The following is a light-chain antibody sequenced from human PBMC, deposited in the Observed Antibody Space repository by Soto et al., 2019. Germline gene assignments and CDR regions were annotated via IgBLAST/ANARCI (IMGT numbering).Light chain of an antibody. CDR1: QSVSSY. J-gene: IGKJ4*01. CDR2: DAS. CDR3: QQRSNWPQLT. V-gene: IGKV3-11*01. Sequence: EIVLTQSPATLSLSPGERATLSCRASQSVSSYLAWYQQKPGQAPRLLIYDASNRATGIPARFSGSGSGTDFTLPISSLEPEDFAVYYCQQRSNWPQLTFGGGTKVEIK.